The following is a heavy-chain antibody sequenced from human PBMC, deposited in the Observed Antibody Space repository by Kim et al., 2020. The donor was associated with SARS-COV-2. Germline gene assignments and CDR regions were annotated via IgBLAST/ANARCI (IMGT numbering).Heavy chain of an antibody. J-gene: IGHJ3*02. V-gene: IGHV6-1*01. CDR2: TYYRSKWYN. CDR3: ARGVTSAFDI. Sequence: SQTLSLTCAISGDSVSANSVAWNWIRQSPSRGLEWLGRTYYRSKWYNDYALSVKSRMTVNSDTSKNQFSLQLKSVTPDDTAVYYCARGVTSAFDIWGQGTMVIVSS. CDR1: GDSVSANSVA. D-gene: IGHD3-16*01.